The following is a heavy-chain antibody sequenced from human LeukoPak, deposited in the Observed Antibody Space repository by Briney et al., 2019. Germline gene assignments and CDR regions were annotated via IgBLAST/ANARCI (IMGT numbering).Heavy chain of an antibody. CDR3: ARLSPFATTNY. CDR2: INHSGST. CDR1: GGSFSGYY. D-gene: IGHD1-7*01. J-gene: IGHJ4*02. Sequence: PSETLSLTCAVYGGSFSGYYWSWIRQPPGKGLEWIGEINHSGSTNYNPSLKSRVTISVDTSKNQFSLKLSSVTAADTAVYYCARLSPFATTNYWGQGTLVTASS. V-gene: IGHV4-34*01.